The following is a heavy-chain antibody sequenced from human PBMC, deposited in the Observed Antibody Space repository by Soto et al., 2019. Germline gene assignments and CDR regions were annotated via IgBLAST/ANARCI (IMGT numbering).Heavy chain of an antibody. V-gene: IGHV4-4*02. CDR1: GFPFWTYSM. CDR2: ISHSGST. J-gene: IGHJ4*02. D-gene: IGHD3-3*02. CDR3: AARHFWSRRWTDRRLDY. Sequence: VKLLESGGGLVQPGGSMRLSCEASGFPFWTYSMSWVRQAPRKGLEWIGQISHSGSTNYNPSLTSRVTISVDKSKNHFSLKLTSVTAADTAVYYCAARHFWSRRWTDRRLDYWGQGTLVTVSS.